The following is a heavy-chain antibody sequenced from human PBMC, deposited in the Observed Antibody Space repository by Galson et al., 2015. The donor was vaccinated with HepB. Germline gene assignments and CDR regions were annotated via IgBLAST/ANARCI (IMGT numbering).Heavy chain of an antibody. CDR3: ARTPWNGWYNALY. CDR2: INPHSGGT. V-gene: IGHV1-2*06. Sequence: SVKVSCKASGYTFIAYYIHWVRQAPGQGLEWMGRINPHSGGTNYAQKFQDRVAMTRDTSTATAYMELRSLTSDDTAVYYCARTPWNGWYNALYWGQGTRVTVSS. CDR1: GYTFIAYY. J-gene: IGHJ4*02. D-gene: IGHD6-19*01.